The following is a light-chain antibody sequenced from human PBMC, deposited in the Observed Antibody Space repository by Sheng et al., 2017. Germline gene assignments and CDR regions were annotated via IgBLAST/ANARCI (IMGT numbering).Light chain of an antibody. V-gene: IGLV1-44*01. CDR3: AAWDDSLNGVV. Sequence: QSGLTQPPSASGTPGQRVTISCSGSSSKIGSNYVFWYQRLPGTAPNLLIYNHSQRPSGVPDRFSGSKSGTSASLAIRGLQSDDEADYYCAAWDDSLNGVVFGGGTKLTVL. CDR2: NHS. J-gene: IGLJ3*02. CDR1: SSKIGSNY.